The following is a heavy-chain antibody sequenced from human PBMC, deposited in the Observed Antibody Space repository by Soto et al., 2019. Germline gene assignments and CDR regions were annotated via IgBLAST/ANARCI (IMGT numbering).Heavy chain of an antibody. CDR2: FDPEDGET. J-gene: IGHJ4*02. CDR1: GYTLTELS. Sequence: DSVKVSCKVSGYTLTELSMHWVRQAPGKGLEWMGGFDPEDGETIYAQKFQGRVTMTEDTSTDTAYMELSSLRSEDTAVYYCASGVLRFLEWAAVYWGKXTLVTVS. D-gene: IGHD3-3*01. V-gene: IGHV1-24*01. CDR3: ASGVLRFLEWAAVY.